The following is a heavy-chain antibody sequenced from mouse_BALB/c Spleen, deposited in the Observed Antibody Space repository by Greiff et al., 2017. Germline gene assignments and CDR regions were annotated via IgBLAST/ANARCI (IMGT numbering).Heavy chain of an antibody. CDR3: ARSGGNYWYFDV. Sequence: VQLQQPGAELVKPGAPVKLSCKASGYTFTSYWMNWVKQRPGRGLEWIGRIDPSDSETHYNQKFKDKATLTVDKSSSTAYIQLSSLTSEDSAVYYCARSGGNYWYFDVWGAGTTVTVSS. CDR2: IDPSDSET. CDR1: GYTFTSYW. V-gene: IGHV1-69*02. D-gene: IGHD2-1*01. J-gene: IGHJ1*01.